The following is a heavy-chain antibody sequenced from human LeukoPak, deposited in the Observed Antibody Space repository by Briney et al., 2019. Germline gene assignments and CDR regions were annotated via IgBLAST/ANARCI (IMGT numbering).Heavy chain of an antibody. CDR3: ARPHSLGGSFYVFDY. Sequence: ASVKVSCKASGYTFTSYYMHWVRQAPGQGLEWMGIINPSGGSTSYAQKFQGRVTITADKSTSTAYMDLRSLRPDDTAVYYCARPHSLGGSFYVFDYWGRGTLITVSS. V-gene: IGHV1-46*01. CDR1: GYTFTSYY. J-gene: IGHJ4*02. CDR2: INPSGGST. D-gene: IGHD1-26*01.